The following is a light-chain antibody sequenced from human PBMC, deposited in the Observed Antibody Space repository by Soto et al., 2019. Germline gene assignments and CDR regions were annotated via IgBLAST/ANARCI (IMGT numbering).Light chain of an antibody. CDR3: SSYSSSRTKV. CDR2: DVT. Sequence: QSALTQPASVSGSPGQSITISCTGTSSDVGGYNYVSWYQQYPGKAPKLMIYDVTNRPSGVSNRFSGSKSGNTASLTISGLQAEDVADYHCSSYSSSRTKVFGGGTKVTVL. CDR1: SSDVGGYNY. J-gene: IGLJ2*01. V-gene: IGLV2-14*01.